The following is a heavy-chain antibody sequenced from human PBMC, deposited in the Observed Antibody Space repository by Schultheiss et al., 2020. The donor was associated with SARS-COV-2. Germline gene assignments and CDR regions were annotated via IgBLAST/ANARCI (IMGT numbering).Heavy chain of an antibody. CDR3: AKPIFGVVTESYYYYGMDV. CDR1: GFTFSSYG. D-gene: IGHD3-3*01. CDR2: ISGSGGST. V-gene: IGHV3-23*01. Sequence: GGSLRLSCAASGFTFSSYGMHWVRQAPGKGLVWVSAISGSGGSTYYADSVKGRFTISRDNSKNTLYLQMTSLRAEDTAVYYCAKPIFGVVTESYYYYGMDVWGQGTTVTVSS. J-gene: IGHJ6*02.